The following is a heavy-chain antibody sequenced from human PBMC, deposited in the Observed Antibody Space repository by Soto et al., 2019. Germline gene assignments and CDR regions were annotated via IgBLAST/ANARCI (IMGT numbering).Heavy chain of an antibody. Sequence: QVRLVQSGAEVKKPGASVMVSCKASVYTFTSYGISWVRQAPGQGLEWMGWISAYNGNTNYAQKPQRRGHLTTDTSTSTAYTEVRSLSADYPAAYYGASESVRFPPGSFDNWGQGTLVTVSS. V-gene: IGHV1-18*01. CDR1: VYTFTSYG. D-gene: IGHD2-8*01. J-gene: IGHJ4*02. CDR2: ISAYNGNT. CDR3: ASESVRFPPGSFDN.